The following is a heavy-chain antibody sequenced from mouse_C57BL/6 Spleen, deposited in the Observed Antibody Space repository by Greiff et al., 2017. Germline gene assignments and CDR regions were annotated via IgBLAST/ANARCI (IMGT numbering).Heavy chain of an antibody. V-gene: IGHV1-4*01. CDR2: INPSSGTT. D-gene: IGHD1-3*01. CDR1: GYTFTSYS. Sequence: QVQLQQSGAELVRPGASVKLSCKASGYTFTSYSMHWVKQRPGQGLEWIGYINPSSGTTKYHQKFKDKATLTADKSSSTAYMQLSSLTSEDSAVYYCASEGGDNYYFDYWGQGTTLTVSS. J-gene: IGHJ2*01. CDR3: ASEGGDNYYFDY.